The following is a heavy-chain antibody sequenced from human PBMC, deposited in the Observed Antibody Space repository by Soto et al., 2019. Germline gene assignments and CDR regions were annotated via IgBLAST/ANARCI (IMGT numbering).Heavy chain of an antibody. J-gene: IGHJ4*02. Sequence: ASVKVSCKVSGYTLTELSIHWVRQAPGQGLEWMGGIIPRSGTSNYAQKFQGRVTMTTDTSTSTAYMELRSLRSDDTAVYYCARDPPPPDYWGQGTLVTVSS. CDR1: GYTLTELS. CDR2: IIPRSGTS. V-gene: IGHV1-2*02. CDR3: ARDPPPPDY.